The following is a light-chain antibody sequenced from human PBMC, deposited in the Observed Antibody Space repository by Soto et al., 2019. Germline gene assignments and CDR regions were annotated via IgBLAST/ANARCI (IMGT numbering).Light chain of an antibody. Sequence: EIVMTQSPATLSVSPGERATLSCRASQSVTSNLAWYQQKPGQAPSLLIYGASTWATGVPARFSGSGSGTEFTLTISSLHSEAVEVYHCQQYNNWPPSYTFGQGTKLEIK. CDR2: GAS. J-gene: IGKJ2*01. CDR3: QQYNNWPPSYT. CDR1: QSVTSN. V-gene: IGKV3-15*01.